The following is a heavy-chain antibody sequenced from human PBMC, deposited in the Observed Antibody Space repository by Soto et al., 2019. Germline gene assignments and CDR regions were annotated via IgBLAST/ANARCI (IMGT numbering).Heavy chain of an antibody. J-gene: IGHJ4*02. V-gene: IGHV4-39*01. D-gene: IGHD4-17*01. CDR1: GGSIISTTYY. CDR3: AARGLNGDPFDY. CDR2: IFYTGST. Sequence: SETLSLTCTVSGGSIISTTYYWAWIRQPPGEGLEWIGTIFYTGSTYYNPSLTSRLTISVDTSKNQFSLKLSSVTATDTAVYYCAARGLNGDPFDYWGQGTLVTVSS.